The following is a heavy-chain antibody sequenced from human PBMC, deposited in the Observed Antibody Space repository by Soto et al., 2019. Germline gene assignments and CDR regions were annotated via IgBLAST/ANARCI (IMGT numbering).Heavy chain of an antibody. D-gene: IGHD2-2*01. V-gene: IGHV3-30*18. CDR2: ITYDGSNK. CDR1: GFTFSSYG. Sequence: HPVGSLRLSCAASGFTFSSYGMHWVRQAPGKGLEWVAVITYDGSNKYYADSVKGRFTISRDNSKNTLYLQMNSLRAEDTAVYYCAKGWGIPAAIRGYVYYFDYWGQGTLVTVSS. J-gene: IGHJ4*02. CDR3: AKGWGIPAAIRGYVYYFDY.